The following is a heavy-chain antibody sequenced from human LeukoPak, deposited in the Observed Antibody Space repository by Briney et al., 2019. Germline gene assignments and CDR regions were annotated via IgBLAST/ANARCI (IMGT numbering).Heavy chain of an antibody. D-gene: IGHD7-27*01. J-gene: IGHJ4*02. V-gene: IGHV1-8*01. CDR1: GYTFTNYD. Sequence: GASVKVSCKASGYTFTNYDINWMRQATGQGLEWMGWMSPNSGDTGYAQKFQGRVTMTRDTSIGTAYLELSSLRSEDSAVYYCVRTPPNWGADFWGQGTLVTVSS. CDR3: VRTPPNWGADF. CDR2: MSPNSGDT.